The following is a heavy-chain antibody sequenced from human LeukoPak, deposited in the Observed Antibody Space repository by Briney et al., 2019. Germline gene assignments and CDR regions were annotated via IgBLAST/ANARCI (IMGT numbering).Heavy chain of an antibody. CDR3: AIPLLSYSSGWHL. J-gene: IGHJ3*01. D-gene: IGHD6-19*01. V-gene: IGHV5-51*01. Sequence: GESLRISCKGSGYGFTSYWIGWVRQMPGKGLEWMGIIYPGDSDTRYSPSFQGQTTISADKSISTAYLRWSSLKASDTAIYYCAIPLLSYSSGWHLWGEGTMVTVSS. CDR1: GYGFTSYW. CDR2: IYPGDSDT.